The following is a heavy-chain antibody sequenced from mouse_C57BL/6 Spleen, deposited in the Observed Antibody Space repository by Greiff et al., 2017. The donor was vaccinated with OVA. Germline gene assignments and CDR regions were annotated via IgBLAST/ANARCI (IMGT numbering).Heavy chain of an antibody. CDR1: GYTFTSYW. V-gene: IGHV1-53*01. J-gene: IGHJ1*03. CDR3: ARLGLREDYWYCEV. CDR2: INPSNGGT. D-gene: IGHD3-1*01. Sequence: QVQLQQPGTELVKPGASVKLSCKASGYTFTSYWMHWVKQRPGQGLEWIGNINPSNGGTNYNEKFKSKATLTVDKSSSTAYMQLSSLTSEDSAVYYGARLGLREDYWYCEVWGTGTTVTVSS.